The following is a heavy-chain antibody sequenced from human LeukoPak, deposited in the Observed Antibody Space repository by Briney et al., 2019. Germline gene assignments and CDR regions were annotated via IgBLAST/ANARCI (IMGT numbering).Heavy chain of an antibody. CDR1: GYSISRGYY. CDR3: ARAAAPVFYCDS. CDR2: LYPTGSP. Sequence: SETLSLTCTVSGYSISRGYYWGWIRPPPGKELEWIGSLYPTGSPYHNPSLKSRVIISVDTSKNQFSLKLSSVTAADMAVYYCARAAAPVFYCDSWGQGTLVTVSS. J-gene: IGHJ4*02. D-gene: IGHD5/OR15-5a*01. V-gene: IGHV4-38-2*02.